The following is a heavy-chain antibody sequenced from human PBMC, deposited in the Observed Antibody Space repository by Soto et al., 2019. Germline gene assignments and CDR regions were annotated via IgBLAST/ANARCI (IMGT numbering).Heavy chain of an antibody. J-gene: IGHJ4*02. V-gene: IGHV4-59*01. CDR1: GDSFSDYK. Sequence: SETLSLTCTVSGDSFSDYKWSWIRQPPGKGLEYIGYMYSSGYTDYNPSLKSRVTMSIDTSKNQYSLKLSSATAADTAVYYCAIVLYAFDYSGQGTLLTVSS. CDR2: MYSSGYT. CDR3: AIVLYAFDY. D-gene: IGHD2-8*01.